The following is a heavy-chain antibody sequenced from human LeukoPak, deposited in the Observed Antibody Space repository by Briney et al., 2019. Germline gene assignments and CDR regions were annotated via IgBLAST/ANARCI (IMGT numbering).Heavy chain of an antibody. Sequence: GGSLRLSCSASGFTFSGYAMSWVRQAPGKGLEWVSGISGSGGNTYYADSVKGRFTISRDNSKNTLYVQMNSLRAEDTAVYYCAKTPSYTSWYYFDFWGQGTLVTVSS. V-gene: IGHV3-23*01. CDR3: AKTPSYTSWYYFDF. CDR2: ISGSGGNT. D-gene: IGHD2-2*01. J-gene: IGHJ4*02. CDR1: GFTFSGYA.